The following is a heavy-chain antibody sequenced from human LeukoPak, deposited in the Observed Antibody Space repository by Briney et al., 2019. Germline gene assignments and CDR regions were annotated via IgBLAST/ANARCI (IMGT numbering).Heavy chain of an antibody. J-gene: IGHJ4*02. Sequence: SVKVSCKASGGTFSSYAISWVRQAPGQGLEWMGRIIPILGIANYAQKFQGRVTITADKSTSTAYMELSSLRSEDTAVYYCATNSGSYVIDYWGQGTLVTVS. CDR1: GGTFSSYA. V-gene: IGHV1-69*04. CDR2: IIPILGIA. CDR3: ATNSGSYVIDY. D-gene: IGHD1-26*01.